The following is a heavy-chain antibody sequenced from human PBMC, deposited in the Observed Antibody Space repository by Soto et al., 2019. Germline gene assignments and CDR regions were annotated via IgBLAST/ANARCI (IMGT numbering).Heavy chain of an antibody. V-gene: IGHV1-18*01. D-gene: IGHD5-12*01. Sequence: QVQLVQSGVEVKRPGASVKVSCKASGYNFLYYGLTWVRQAPGQGLEWMGWISTYNGNTNFAQKLQGRVTMTTDTSTTTAYMELSRLRSDDTAMYYCARDRWSGYDYPDAFDTWGQGTMVIVSS. CDR3: ARDRWSGYDYPDAFDT. J-gene: IGHJ3*02. CDR2: ISTYNGNT. CDR1: GYNFLYYG.